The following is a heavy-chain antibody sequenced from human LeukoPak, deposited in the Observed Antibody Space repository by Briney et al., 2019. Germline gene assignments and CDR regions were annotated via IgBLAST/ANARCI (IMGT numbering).Heavy chain of an antibody. Sequence: GGSLRLSCAASRFTFNGFGMNWVRQAPGKGLEWVSYIGTTSGAIYYADSVKGRFTISRDSAKNSLYLQMNSLRAEDTAVYYCARFRTWGDKAFDYWGQGTLVTVSS. CDR2: IGTTSGAI. D-gene: IGHD2-21*02. V-gene: IGHV3-48*01. J-gene: IGHJ4*02. CDR3: ARFRTWGDKAFDY. CDR1: RFTFNGFG.